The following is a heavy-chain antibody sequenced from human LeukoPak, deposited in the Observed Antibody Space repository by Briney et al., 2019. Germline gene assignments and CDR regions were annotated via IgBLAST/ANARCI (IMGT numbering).Heavy chain of an antibody. CDR2: IYYSGST. CDR1: GGSISSSSYY. D-gene: IGHD3-22*01. Sequence: SDTLSLTCTVSGGSISSSSYYWGWIRQPPGKGLEWIGSIYYSGSTYYNPSLKSRVTISVDTSKNQFSLKLSSVTAADTAVYYCARYCRAGWMVYYDSIPQWGQGTLVTVSS. V-gene: IGHV4-39*01. CDR3: ARYCRAGWMVYYDSIPQ. J-gene: IGHJ4*02.